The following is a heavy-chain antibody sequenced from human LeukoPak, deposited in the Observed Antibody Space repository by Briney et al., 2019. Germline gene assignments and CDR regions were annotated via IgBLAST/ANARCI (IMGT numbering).Heavy chain of an antibody. D-gene: IGHD2-2*01. V-gene: IGHV3-21*04. CDR3: ARDGPARWFDP. Sequence: SGGSLRLSCAASGFTFSSYSMNWVRQAPGKGLEWVSSISSSSSYIYYADSVKGRFTISRDNSKNTLYLQMNSLRAEDTAVYYCARDGPARWFDPWGQGTLVTVSS. CDR2: ISSSSSYI. CDR1: GFTFSSYS. J-gene: IGHJ5*02.